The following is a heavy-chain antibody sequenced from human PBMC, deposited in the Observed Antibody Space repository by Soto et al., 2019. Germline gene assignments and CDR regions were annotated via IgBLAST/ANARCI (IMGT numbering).Heavy chain of an antibody. V-gene: IGHV3-30*18. CDR1: GFTFSSFG. CDR3: AKETHSNGYGSYFDY. J-gene: IGHJ4*02. CDR2: ISSGGGLK. Sequence: LRLSCAASGFTFSSFGMHWVRQAPGKGLEWVAVISSGGGLKYDADSVKGRFTISRDNSKNTLYLQMNSLRAEDTAIYYCAKETHSNGYGSYFDYWGQGVLVTVSS. D-gene: IGHD3-22*01.